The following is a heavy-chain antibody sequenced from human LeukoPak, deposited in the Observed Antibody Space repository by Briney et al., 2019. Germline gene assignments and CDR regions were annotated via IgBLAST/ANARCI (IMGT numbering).Heavy chain of an antibody. CDR2: ISGSGGST. D-gene: IGHD6-6*01. J-gene: IGHJ4*02. CDR1: GFSFSNYA. V-gene: IGHV3-23*01. CDR3: AKVSSNYFDY. Sequence: GGSLRLSCAASGFSFSNYAMSWVRQAPGKGLEWVSGISGSGGSTYYADSVKGRFTISRDNSKNTLYLQMNSLRAEDTAVYYCAKVSSNYFDYWGQGTLVTVSS.